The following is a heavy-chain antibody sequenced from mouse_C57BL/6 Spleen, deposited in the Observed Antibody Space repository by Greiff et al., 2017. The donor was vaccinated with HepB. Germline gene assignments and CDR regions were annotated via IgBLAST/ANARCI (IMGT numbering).Heavy chain of an antibody. J-gene: IGHJ4*01. V-gene: IGHV1-52*01. CDR2: IDPSDSET. CDR3: ARLGVYDYYYAMDY. D-gene: IGHD2-4*01. CDR1: GYTFTSYW. Sequence: VQLQQSGAELVRPGSSVKLSCKASGYTFTSYWMQWVKQRPIQGLEWIGNIDPSDSETHYNQKFKDKATLTVDKSSSTAYMKLSSLTSEDSGVYYCARLGVYDYYYAMDYWGQGTSVTVSS.